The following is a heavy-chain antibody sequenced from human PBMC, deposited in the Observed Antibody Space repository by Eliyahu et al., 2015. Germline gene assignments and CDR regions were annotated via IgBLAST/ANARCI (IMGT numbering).Heavy chain of an antibody. D-gene: IGHD4-23*01. V-gene: IGHV3-7*05. CDR2: IKGDGSDK. Sequence: EVQLVESGGGLVQPGGSLRLSCAAXGFXFSAHWMTWVRQAPGKGLEGVANIKGDGSDKYYVDSVKGRFTISRDNPKNSLFLQMNSLRAEDTAVYYCARDPPGGNSWYFDLWGRGTLVIVSS. J-gene: IGHJ2*01. CDR1: GFXFSAHW. CDR3: ARDPPGGNSWYFDL.